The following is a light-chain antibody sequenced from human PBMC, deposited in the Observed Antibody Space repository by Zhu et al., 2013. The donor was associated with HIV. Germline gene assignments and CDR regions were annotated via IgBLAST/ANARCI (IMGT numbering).Light chain of an antibody. CDR1: SSDVGSYNL. Sequence: QSALTQPASVSGSPGQSITISCTGTSSDVGSYNLVSWYQHLPDEVPKLMIYEDIQRPSGISDRFSGSKSGNTASLTISSLQPEDEADYFCSSYTSGSSLVLFGGGTKVTVL. V-gene: IGLV2-14*02. J-gene: IGLJ2*01. CDR2: EDI. CDR3: SSYTSGSSLVL.